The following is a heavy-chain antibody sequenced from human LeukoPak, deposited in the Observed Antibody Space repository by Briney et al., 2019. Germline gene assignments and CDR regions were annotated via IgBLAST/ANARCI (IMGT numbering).Heavy chain of an antibody. V-gene: IGHV1-46*01. CDR3: ARAYYYDSSGSEWFDP. CDR2: INPSGGST. Sequence: ASVKVSCKASGYTFTSYYMHWVRQAPGQGLEWMGIINPSGGSTSYAQKFQGRVTMTRDMSTNTVYMELSSLRSEDTAVYYCARAYYYDSSGSEWFDPWGQGTLVTVSS. CDR1: GYTFTSYY. D-gene: IGHD3-22*01. J-gene: IGHJ5*02.